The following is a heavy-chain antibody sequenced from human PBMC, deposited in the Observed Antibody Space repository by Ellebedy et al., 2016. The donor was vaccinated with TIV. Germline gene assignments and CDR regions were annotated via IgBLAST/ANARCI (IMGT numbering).Heavy chain of an antibody. Sequence: GESLKISCAASGFTFSSYGMHWVRQAPGKGLEWVAVISYDGSNKYYADSVKGRLTISRDNSKNTLYLQMNSLRAEDTAVYYCAKDHYGTSYWGQGTLVTVSS. CDR3: AKDHYGTSY. J-gene: IGHJ4*02. CDR1: GFTFSSYG. V-gene: IGHV3-30*18. CDR2: ISYDGSNK. D-gene: IGHD4-17*01.